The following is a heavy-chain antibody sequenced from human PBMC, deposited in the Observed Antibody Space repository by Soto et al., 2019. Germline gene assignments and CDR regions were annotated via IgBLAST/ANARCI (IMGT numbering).Heavy chain of an antibody. Sequence: PGGSLRLSCAASGFTFSNAWMNWVRQAPGKGLEWVGRIKSKTDGGTTDYAAPVKGRFTISRDDSKNTLYLQMNSLKTEDTAVYYCTTELLMVYAIDPVPYWGQGTLVTVSS. CDR3: TTELLMVYAIDPVPY. D-gene: IGHD2-8*01. CDR1: GFTFSNAW. CDR2: IKSKTDGGTT. V-gene: IGHV3-15*07. J-gene: IGHJ4*02.